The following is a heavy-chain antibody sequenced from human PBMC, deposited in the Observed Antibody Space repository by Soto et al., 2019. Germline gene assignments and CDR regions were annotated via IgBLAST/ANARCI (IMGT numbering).Heavy chain of an antibody. CDR3: AKGLGDGIYYDILISFDY. Sequence: GGSLRLSCAASGFTFSSYAMSWVRQAPGKGLEWVSAISGSGGSTYYADSVKGRFTISRDNSKNTLYLQMNSLRVEDTAVYYCAKGLGDGIYYDILISFDYWGQGTLVTVSS. V-gene: IGHV3-23*01. CDR2: ISGSGGST. D-gene: IGHD3-9*01. CDR1: GFTFSSYA. J-gene: IGHJ4*02.